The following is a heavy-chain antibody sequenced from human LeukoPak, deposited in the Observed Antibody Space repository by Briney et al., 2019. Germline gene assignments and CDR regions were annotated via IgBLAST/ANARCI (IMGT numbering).Heavy chain of an antibody. Sequence: KSSENLSLTCTVSGGSITSLCWSWIRQPPGQGLEWIAYVCYSGSTNYTPSLKSRVTISVDTSKNQFSLKGFSGTEADTAVYYCARDGGVGASKVVYWGQGTLVTVSS. CDR1: GGSITSLC. D-gene: IGHD3-16*01. CDR3: ARDGGVGASKVVY. V-gene: IGHV4-59*11. CDR2: VCYSGST. J-gene: IGHJ4*02.